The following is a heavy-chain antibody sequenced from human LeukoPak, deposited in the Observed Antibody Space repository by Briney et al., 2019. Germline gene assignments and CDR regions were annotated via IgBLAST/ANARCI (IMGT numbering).Heavy chain of an antibody. Sequence: GGSLRLSCAASGFTFSDCCMSWVRQAPGKGLEWVANIKQDGSEKYYVDSVKGRFTISRDNAKNSLYLQMNSLRAEDTAVYYCARRWWQQLVVTLFDYWGQGTLVTVSS. D-gene: IGHD6-13*01. CDR2: IKQDGSEK. CDR3: ARRWWQQLVVTLFDY. CDR1: GFTFSDCC. V-gene: IGHV3-7*01. J-gene: IGHJ4*02.